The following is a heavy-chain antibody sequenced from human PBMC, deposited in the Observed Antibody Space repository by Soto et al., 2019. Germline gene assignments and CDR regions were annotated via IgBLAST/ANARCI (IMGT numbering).Heavy chain of an antibody. J-gene: IGHJ3*01. Sequence: GESLKISCKGSGYTFTDYWIGWVRQLPGKGLEWMGIIYPGDSDTRYSPSFQGHVTITVDKSTSTAYLQWNTLKGRSTISRDMSTNTLYLQMKRLKFEDTAMYYCARGPAKYDSVWGDRSGGYDVWGQGTMVTVSS. D-gene: IGHD3-16*01. CDR1: GYTFTDYW. V-gene: IGHV5-51*01. CDR2: IYPGDSDT. CDR3: STNTLYLQMKRLKFEDTAMYYCARGPAKYDSVWGDRSGGYDV.